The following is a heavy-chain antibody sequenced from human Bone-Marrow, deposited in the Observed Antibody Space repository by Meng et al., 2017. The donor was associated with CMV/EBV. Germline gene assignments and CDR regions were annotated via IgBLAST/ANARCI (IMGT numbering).Heavy chain of an antibody. J-gene: IGHJ6*02. D-gene: IGHD1-1*01. Sequence: SETLSLSCAVYGGSFSGYYWSWIRQPPGKGLEWIGEINHSGSTNYNPSLKSRVTISVDTSKNQFSLKLSSVTAADTAVYYCARDQLQLGVYYYYGMDVWGQGTTVTVSS. CDR1: GGSFSGYY. V-gene: IGHV4-34*01. CDR2: INHSGST. CDR3: ARDQLQLGVYYYYGMDV.